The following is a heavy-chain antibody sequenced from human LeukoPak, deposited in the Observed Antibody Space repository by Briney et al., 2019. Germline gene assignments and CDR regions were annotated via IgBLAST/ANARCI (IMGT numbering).Heavy chain of an antibody. CDR2: IRNIGGST. V-gene: IGHV3-23*01. CDR3: TTGPNLCYFDY. CDR1: SNDV. J-gene: IGHJ4*02. Sequence: GGSLRLSRAAFSNDVMSWVRQAPGKGLDWVSSIRNIGGSTYYADSLKGRFTISRDNSKNTVSLQMNSLRAEDTAVYYCTTGPNLCYFDYWGQGTLVTVSS.